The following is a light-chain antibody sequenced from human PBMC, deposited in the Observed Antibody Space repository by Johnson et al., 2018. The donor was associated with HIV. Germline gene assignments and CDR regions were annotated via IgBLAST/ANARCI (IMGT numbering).Light chain of an antibody. J-gene: IGLJ1*01. CDR1: NSNIGNNF. CDR2: ENN. V-gene: IGLV1-51*02. CDR3: GTCDSNLSVGNV. Sequence: QLVLTQPPSVSAAPGQKVTISCSGSNSNIGNNFVSWYQQFPGTAPRLLIYENNKRPSGIADRFSGSKSGTSATLGITGLQTGDEADYYCGTCDSNLSVGNVFGTGTKVTVL.